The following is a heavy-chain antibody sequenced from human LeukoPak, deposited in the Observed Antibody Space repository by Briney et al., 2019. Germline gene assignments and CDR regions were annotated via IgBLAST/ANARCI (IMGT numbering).Heavy chain of an antibody. D-gene: IGHD2-15*01. CDR2: IYHSGGT. V-gene: IGHV4-59*01. CDR3: ASDSPGYDSGSYFAY. CDR1: GGSISTYY. Sequence: SETLSLTCTVSGGSISTYYWNWIRQPPGKGLEWIGYIYHSGGTNYNPSLQSRVTISVDTSKNQFPLNLNSVTAADTAVYYCASDSPGYDSGSYFAYWGQGTLVTVSS. J-gene: IGHJ4*02.